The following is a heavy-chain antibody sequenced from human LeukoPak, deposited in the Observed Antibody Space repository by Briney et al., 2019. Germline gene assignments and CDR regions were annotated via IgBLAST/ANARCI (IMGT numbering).Heavy chain of an antibody. D-gene: IGHD3-3*01. V-gene: IGHV4-34*01. J-gene: IGHJ5*02. CDR3: ARDLTRPTFWSGSHWFDP. CDR1: GGSFSGYY. Sequence: PSETLSLTCAVYGGSFSGYYWGWIRQPPGKGLEWIGSIYYSGSTYYNPSLKSRVTISVDTSKNQFSLKLSSVTAADTAVYYCARDLTRPTFWSGSHWFDPWGQGTLVTVSS. CDR2: IYYSGST.